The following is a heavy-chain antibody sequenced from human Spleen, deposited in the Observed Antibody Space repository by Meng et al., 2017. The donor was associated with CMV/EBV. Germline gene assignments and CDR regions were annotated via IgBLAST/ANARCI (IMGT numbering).Heavy chain of an antibody. J-gene: IGHJ3*01. D-gene: IGHD5/OR15-5a*01. CDR2: IYSGGST. CDR3: ARNVYELLSEGAFDV. CDR1: GFTVSSNY. Sequence: GGSLRLSCAASGFTVSSNYMSWVRQAPGKGLEWVSVIYSGGSTYYADSVKGRFTISRDNSKNTVYLQLNSLRAEDTAVYYCARNVYELLSEGAFDVWGQGTVVTVSS. V-gene: IGHV3-53*01.